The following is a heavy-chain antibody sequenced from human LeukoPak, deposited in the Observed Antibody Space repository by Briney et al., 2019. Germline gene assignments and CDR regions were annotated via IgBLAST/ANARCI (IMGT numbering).Heavy chain of an antibody. CDR3: ARLQLLTLDY. CDR1: GYSISSSNW. D-gene: IGHD1-1*01. J-gene: IGHJ4*02. CDR2: IYYSGST. Sequence: SETLSLTCAVSGYSISSSNWWGWIRQPPGKGLEWIGYIYYSGSTNYNPSLKSRVTISVDTSKNQFSLKLRSVTAADAAVYYCARLQLLTLDYWGQGTLVTVSS. V-gene: IGHV4-28*01.